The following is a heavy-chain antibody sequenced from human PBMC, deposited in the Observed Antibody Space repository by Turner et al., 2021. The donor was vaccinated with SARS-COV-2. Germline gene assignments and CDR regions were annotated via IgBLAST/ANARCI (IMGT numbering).Heavy chain of an antibody. V-gene: IGHV3-30-3*01. CDR1: GFTCSSCG. Sequence: QVQLVESGGGVVQPGRSLRRSCAASGFTCSSCGMHWVRQAPGKGLELVAVISYDGSSKYYADSVKCRFTISRDNSKNTLYLQMNSLRAEDTAVYYCAREGAWGDGYPNDYWGQGTLVTVSS. D-gene: IGHD5-12*01. CDR3: AREGAWGDGYPNDY. J-gene: IGHJ4*02. CDR2: ISYDGSSK.